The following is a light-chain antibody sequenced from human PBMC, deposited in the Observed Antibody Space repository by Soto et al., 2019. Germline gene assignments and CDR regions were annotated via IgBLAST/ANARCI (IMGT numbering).Light chain of an antibody. J-gene: IGLJ1*01. Sequence: QSVLTQPPSASGTPGQRVTISCSGSSSNIGSNYVYWYQQLPGTAPKLLIYRNNQRPSGVPDRFSGSKYGTSASLAISGLRSGEEADYYCAAWDDSLSGLYVFGNWTKLTVL. V-gene: IGLV1-47*01. CDR2: RNN. CDR3: AAWDDSLSGLYV. CDR1: SSNIGSNY.